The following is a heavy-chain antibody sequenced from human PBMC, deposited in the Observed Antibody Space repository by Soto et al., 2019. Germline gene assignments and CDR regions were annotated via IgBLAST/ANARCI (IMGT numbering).Heavy chain of an antibody. D-gene: IGHD1-1*01. CDR2: IVRILSTA. CDR1: GDTFSNYA. CDR3: ARETSAPGTFREDASGI. V-gene: IGHV1-69*11. J-gene: IGHJ3*02. Sequence: QVQLVQSGAEVKKPGSSVKVACKVSGDTFSNYAINWVRQAPGHGLEWMGAIVRILSTANYAQKFQGRVTITADEFTITADMELSGLRSDDTATYYCARETSAPGTFREDASGIWGEGTLFTVSA.